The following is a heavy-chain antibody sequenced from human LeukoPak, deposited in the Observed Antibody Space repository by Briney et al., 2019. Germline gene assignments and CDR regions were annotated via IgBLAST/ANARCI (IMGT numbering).Heavy chain of an antibody. V-gene: IGHV3-23*01. J-gene: IGHJ3*02. CDR2: ISNSGGST. CDR1: GFSFSRYA. D-gene: IGHD1-20*01. Sequence: GGSLRLSCAASGFSFSRYAMMWVRQAPGKGLEWVSTISNSGGSTDYKDSVKGRFTISRDNSKNTLYLQMNSLRAEDTAVYYCARLTVTDAFDIWGQGTMVTVSS. CDR3: ARLTVTDAFDI.